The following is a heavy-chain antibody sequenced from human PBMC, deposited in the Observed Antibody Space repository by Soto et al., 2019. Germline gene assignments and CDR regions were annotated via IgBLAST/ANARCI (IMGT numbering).Heavy chain of an antibody. J-gene: IGHJ3*02. V-gene: IGHV3-30-3*01. CDR2: ISYDGSNK. Sequence: LRLSCAASGFTFSSYAMHWVRQAPGKGLEWVAVISYDGSNKYYADSVKGRFTISRDNSKNTLYLQMNSLRAEDTAVYYCARDGGSKGGLRFLEWFQTRDAFDIWGQGTMVTVSS. CDR3: ARDGGSKGGLRFLEWFQTRDAFDI. CDR1: GFTFSSYA. D-gene: IGHD3-3*01.